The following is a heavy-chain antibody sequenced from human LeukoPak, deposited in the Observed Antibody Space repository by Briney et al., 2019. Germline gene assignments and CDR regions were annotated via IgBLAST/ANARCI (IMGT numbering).Heavy chain of an antibody. J-gene: IGHJ4*02. V-gene: IGHV4-61*02. D-gene: IGHD3-3*01. CDR2: IYTSGST. CDR3: ARDRGPYYDFWSDY. CDR1: GGSISSGSYY. Sequence: SQTLSLTCTVSGGSISSGSYYWSWIRQPAGKGLEWIGRIYTSGSTNYNPSLKNRVTISVDTSKNQFSLKLSSVTAADTAVYYCARDRGPYYDFWSDYWGQGTLVTVSS.